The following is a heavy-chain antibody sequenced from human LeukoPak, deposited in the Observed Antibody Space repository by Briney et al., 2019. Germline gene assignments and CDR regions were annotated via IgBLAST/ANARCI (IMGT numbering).Heavy chain of an antibody. V-gene: IGHV3-21*01. CDR3: AGSDTTGYSPREWDYWYFDL. CDR1: GFTLSSYS. CDR2: ISFGSGYI. Sequence: GGSLRLSCAASGFTLSSYSMNWVRQAPGKGLEGVSSISFGSGYIYYADSLKGRFTISRDNAKNSLYLQMNSLRAEDTAVYYCAGSDTTGYSPREWDYWYFDLWGRGTLVTVSS. J-gene: IGHJ2*01. D-gene: IGHD3-9*01.